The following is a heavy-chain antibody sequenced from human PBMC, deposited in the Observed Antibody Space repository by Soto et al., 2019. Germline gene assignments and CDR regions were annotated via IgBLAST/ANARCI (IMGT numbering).Heavy chain of an antibody. CDR2: ISYDDGGYK. D-gene: IGHD6-19*01. CDR3: AKDRSGWDFNYYFDY. V-gene: IGHV3-30*18. J-gene: IGHJ4*02. CDR1: GFMFRNYG. Sequence: PGGSLRLSCGASGFMFRNYGMHWARQAPGKGLEWVASISYDDGGYKYYVDSVQGRFTVSRDNSKNTLYLQMNSLGVEDTAVYYCAKDRSGWDFNYYFDYWGQGTVVTVSS.